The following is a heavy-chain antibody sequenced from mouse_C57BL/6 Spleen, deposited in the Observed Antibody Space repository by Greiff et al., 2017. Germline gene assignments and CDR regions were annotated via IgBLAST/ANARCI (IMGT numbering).Heavy chain of an antibody. J-gene: IGHJ3*01. V-gene: IGHV2-5*01. CDR3: ANLYYDYDEWFAY. D-gene: IGHD2-4*01. CDR2: IWRGGST. CDR1: GFSLTSYG. Sequence: QVHVKQSGPGLVQPSQSLSITCTVSGFSLTSYGVHWVRQSPGKGLEWLGVIWRGGSTDYNAAFMSRLSITKDNSKSQVFFKMNSLQADDTAIYYCANLYYDYDEWFAYWGQGTLVTVSA.